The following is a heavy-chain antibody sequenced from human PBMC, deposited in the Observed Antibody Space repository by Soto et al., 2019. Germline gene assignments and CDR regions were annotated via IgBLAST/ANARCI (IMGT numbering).Heavy chain of an antibody. CDR2: ISSSSYI. D-gene: IGHD2-15*01. CDR1: GFTFSSYS. Sequence: GSLRLSCAASGFTFSSYSMNWVRQAPGKGLEWVSSISSSSYIYYADSVKGRFTISRDNAKNSLYLQMNSLRAEDTAVYYCARDITVAAHYYYGMDVWGQGTTVTVSS. CDR3: ARDITVAAHYYYGMDV. J-gene: IGHJ6*02. V-gene: IGHV3-21*01.